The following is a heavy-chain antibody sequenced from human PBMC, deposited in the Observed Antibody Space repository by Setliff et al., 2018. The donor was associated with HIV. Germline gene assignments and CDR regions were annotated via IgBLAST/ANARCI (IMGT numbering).Heavy chain of an antibody. CDR2: VSQSGST. V-gene: IGHV4-39*01. CDR1: GVSINRTDHY. D-gene: IGHD2-21*01. Sequence: LSLTCSVSGVSINRTDHYWGWIRQSPGKRLEWIGSVSQSGSTYYNPSLKSRITISVGRSKNLFSLKLISVTAADQGVYYCARVPVAGANWFDPWGLGTLVTVSS. CDR3: ARVPVAGANWFDP. J-gene: IGHJ5*02.